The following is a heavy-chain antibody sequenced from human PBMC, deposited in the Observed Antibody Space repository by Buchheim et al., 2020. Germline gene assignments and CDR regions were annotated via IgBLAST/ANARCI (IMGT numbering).Heavy chain of an antibody. CDR3: ARDGVAGAGTHLDC. J-gene: IGHJ4*02. Sequence: QVQLVESGGGVVQPGKSLRLSCTASGFSFSAYGMHWVRQAPGKGLEWVALIWHDGNNRYYGDSVKGRFTISKDNSKNTLYLHMNTLRPEDTAVYYCARDGVAGAGTHLDCWGQGTL. D-gene: IGHD6-19*01. CDR2: IWHDGNNR. V-gene: IGHV3-33*01. CDR1: GFSFSAYG.